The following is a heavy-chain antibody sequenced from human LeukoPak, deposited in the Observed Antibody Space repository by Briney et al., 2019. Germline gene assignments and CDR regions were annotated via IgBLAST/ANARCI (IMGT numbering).Heavy chain of an antibody. Sequence: PSETLSLTCTVSGGSISSYYWSWIRQPPGKGLEWIGYIYYSGSTDYNPSLKSRVTISVDTSKNQFSLKLSSVTAAGTAVYYCARVGGSGSYRDYYYGMDVWGQGTTVTVSS. D-gene: IGHD3-10*01. V-gene: IGHV4-59*01. CDR1: GGSISSYY. CDR3: ARVGGSGSYRDYYYGMDV. J-gene: IGHJ6*02. CDR2: IYYSGST.